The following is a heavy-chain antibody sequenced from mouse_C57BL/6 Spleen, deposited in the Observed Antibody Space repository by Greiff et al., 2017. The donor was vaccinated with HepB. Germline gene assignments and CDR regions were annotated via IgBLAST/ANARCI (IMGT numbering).Heavy chain of an antibody. V-gene: IGHV1-52*01. CDR2: IDPSDRET. CDR1: GYTFTSYW. D-gene: IGHD1-1*01. Sequence: QVQLQQPGAELVRPGSSVKLSCKASGYTFTSYWMHWVKQRPIQGLEWIGNIDPSDRETHYNQKFKDKATLTVDKSSSTAYMQLSSLTSEDSAVYYCARSKYYGSSTGYFDVWGTGTTVTVSS. J-gene: IGHJ1*03. CDR3: ARSKYYGSSTGYFDV.